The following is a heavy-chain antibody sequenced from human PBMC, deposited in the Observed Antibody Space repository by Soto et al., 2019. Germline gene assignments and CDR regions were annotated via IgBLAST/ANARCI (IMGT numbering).Heavy chain of an antibody. V-gene: IGHV5-51*01. CDR3: ARHGKLGYCISTSCYYGMDV. J-gene: IGHJ6*02. CDR2: IYPGDSDT. CDR1: GYSFTSYW. D-gene: IGHD2-2*01. Sequence: GESLKISCKGSGYSFTSYWIGWVRQMPGKGLEWMGIIYPGDSDTRYSPSFQGQVTISADKSISTAYLQWSSLKASDTAMYYCARHGKLGYCISTSCYYGMDVWGQGTTVPVSS.